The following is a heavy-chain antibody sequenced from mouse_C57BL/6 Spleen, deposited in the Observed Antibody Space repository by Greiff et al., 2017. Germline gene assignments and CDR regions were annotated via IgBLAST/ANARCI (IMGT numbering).Heavy chain of an antibody. CDR2: IYPRSGNT. J-gene: IGHJ2*01. V-gene: IGHV1-81*01. Sequence: VKLVESGAELARPGASVKLSCKASGYTFTSYGISWVKQRTGQGLEWIGEIYPRSGNTYYNEKFKGKATLTADKSSSTAYMELRSLTSEDSAVYFCVYDGYYVGYWGQGTTLTVSS. CDR1: GYTFTSYG. CDR3: VYDGYYVGY. D-gene: IGHD2-3*01.